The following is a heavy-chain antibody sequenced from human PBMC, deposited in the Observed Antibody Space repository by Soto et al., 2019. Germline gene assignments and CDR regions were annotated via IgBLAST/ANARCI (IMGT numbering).Heavy chain of an antibody. CDR2: INSDGSST. CDR1: GFTFSSYW. J-gene: IGHJ4*02. Sequence: EVQLVESGGGLVQPGGSLRLSCAASGFTFSSYWMHWVRQAPGKGLVWVSRINSDGSSTSYADSVKGRFTISRYNAKNTLYLQMNSLRADDTAVYYCARIPVYSSSWIFDYWGQGAVVIGSS. V-gene: IGHV3-74*01. CDR3: ARIPVYSSSWIFDY. D-gene: IGHD6-13*01.